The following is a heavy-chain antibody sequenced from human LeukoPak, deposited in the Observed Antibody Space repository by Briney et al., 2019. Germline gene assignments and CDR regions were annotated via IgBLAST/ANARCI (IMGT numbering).Heavy chain of an antibody. CDR2: ISGSGGST. CDR1: GFTFSSYA. Sequence: PGGSLRLSCAASGFTFSSYAMSWVREAPGKGLEWVSAISGSGGSTYYVDSVKGRFTISRDNSKNTLYLQMNSLRAEDTAVYYCAKSPYYDILTGYSYFDYWGQGTLVTVSS. D-gene: IGHD3-9*01. J-gene: IGHJ4*02. V-gene: IGHV3-23*01. CDR3: AKSPYYDILTGYSYFDY.